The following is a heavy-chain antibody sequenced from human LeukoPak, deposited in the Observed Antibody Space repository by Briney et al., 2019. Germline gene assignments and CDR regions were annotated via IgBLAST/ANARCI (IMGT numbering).Heavy chain of an antibody. Sequence: GGSLRLSCAASGFTFSSYGMHWVRQAPGKGLEWVAVISYDGSNKYYADSVKGRFTISRDNSKNTLYLQMNSLRAEDTAVYYCAKDEYSSSRAVPRILGYWGQGTLVTVSS. J-gene: IGHJ4*02. CDR2: ISYDGSNK. CDR1: GFTFSSYG. V-gene: IGHV3-30*18. CDR3: AKDEYSSSRAVPRILGY. D-gene: IGHD6-13*01.